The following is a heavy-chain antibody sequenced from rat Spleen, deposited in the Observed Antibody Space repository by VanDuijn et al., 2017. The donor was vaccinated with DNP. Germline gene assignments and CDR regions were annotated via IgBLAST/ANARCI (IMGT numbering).Heavy chain of an antibody. V-gene: IGHV5S10*01. Sequence: EVQLVESGGGLVQPGRSLKLSCAASGFTFSDYNMAWVRQAPKKGLEWVATIIYDGSRTYYRDSVKGRFTISRDNAKSTLYLQMDSLRSEDTATYYCATHGKWSQFAYWGQGTLVTVSS. D-gene: IGHD3-7*01. CDR1: GFTFSDYN. J-gene: IGHJ3*01. CDR3: ATHGKWSQFAY. CDR2: IIYDGSRT.